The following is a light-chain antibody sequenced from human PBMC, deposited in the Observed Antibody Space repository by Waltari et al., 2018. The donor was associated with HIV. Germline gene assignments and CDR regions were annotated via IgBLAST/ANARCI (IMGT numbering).Light chain of an antibody. V-gene: IGKV3-15*01. CDR1: QSVRSG. J-gene: IGKJ4*01. CDR3: QQYSDWPPST. CDR2: AAS. Sequence: EIVMTQSPATLSVSPGESATLSCRASQSVRSGLAWYQQKPGQPPRLLIYAASTRATGIPARFSGSGSGTEFTLTISSLQSEDFAVYYCQQYSDWPPSTFGGGTKVEIK.